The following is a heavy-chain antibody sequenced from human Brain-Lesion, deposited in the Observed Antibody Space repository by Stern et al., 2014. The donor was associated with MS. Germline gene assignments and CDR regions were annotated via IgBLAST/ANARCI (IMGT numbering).Heavy chain of an antibody. CDR1: GGSVSSTSYA. CDR3: AGEEDIRYCSGGSCTGNWFDP. V-gene: IGHV4-39*01. Sequence: QVQLQESGPGLVKPSETLSLTCTVAGGSVSSTSYAWAWIRQPPGKGLAWIGTIYYSGNTYYSPALKSRLTLSLDPSKDTVSPQLSSVTAADTAVYYCAGEEDIRYCSGGSCTGNWFDPWGQGTLVTVSS. CDR2: IYYSGNT. D-gene: IGHD2-15*01. J-gene: IGHJ5*02.